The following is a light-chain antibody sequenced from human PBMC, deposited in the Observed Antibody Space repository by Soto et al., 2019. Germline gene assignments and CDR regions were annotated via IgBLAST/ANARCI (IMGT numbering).Light chain of an antibody. CDR2: AVN. CDR3: TSYAGTNTYV. CDR1: SMYFVADKY. J-gene: IGLJ1*01. V-gene: IGLV2-8*01. Sequence: SALTQPPSASGSPGQSATISCSGTSMYFVADKYVSWYQQYPGKAPKLMIYAVNTRPSGVADRFSGSKSGNTDSLPVSGVQPEDEADYYGTSYAGTNTYVFGTG.